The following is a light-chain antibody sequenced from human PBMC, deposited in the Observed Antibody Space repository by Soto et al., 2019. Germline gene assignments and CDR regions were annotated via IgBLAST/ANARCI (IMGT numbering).Light chain of an antibody. CDR3: QQFNSYPST. CDR1: QGISSA. J-gene: IGKJ5*01. V-gene: IGKV1-13*02. Sequence: AIQLTQSPSSLSASVGDRVTITCRASQGISSALAWYQQKPGKAPKLLIYAASSLESGVPSRFSGSGSGTDLTITISSPQPEDFATYYCQQFNSYPSTFGQGTRLEIK. CDR2: AAS.